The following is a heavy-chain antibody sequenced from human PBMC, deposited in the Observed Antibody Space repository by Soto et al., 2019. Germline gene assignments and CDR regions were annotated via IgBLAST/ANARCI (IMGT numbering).Heavy chain of an antibody. Sequence: QVQLVESGGGVVQPGRSLRLSCAASGFTFSSYAMHWVRQAPGKGLEWVAVISYDGSNKYYADSVKGRFTISRDNSKNTLYLQMNSLRAEDTAVYYCARWAYDSSGYYSYWGQGTLVTVSS. V-gene: IGHV3-30-3*01. CDR1: GFTFSSYA. J-gene: IGHJ4*02. D-gene: IGHD3-22*01. CDR3: ARWAYDSSGYYSY. CDR2: ISYDGSNK.